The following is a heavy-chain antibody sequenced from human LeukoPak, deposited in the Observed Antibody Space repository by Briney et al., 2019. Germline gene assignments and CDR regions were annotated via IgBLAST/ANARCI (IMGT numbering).Heavy chain of an antibody. CDR1: GFTVSSNY. V-gene: IGHV3-53*01. CDR3: ARVLSVSYCDS. D-gene: IGHD2/OR15-2a*01. CDR2: IYSGSTT. J-gene: IGHJ4*02. Sequence: GGSLRLSCAASGFTVSSNYMSWVRQAPGKGLEWVSVIYSGSTTYYADSVKGRFTISRDNSKNTLYLQMNSLRGEDTAVYYCARVLSVSYCDSWGQGTLVTVSS.